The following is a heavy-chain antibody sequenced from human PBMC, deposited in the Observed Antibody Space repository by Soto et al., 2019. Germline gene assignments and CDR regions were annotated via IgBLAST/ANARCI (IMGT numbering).Heavy chain of an antibody. Sequence: SPTLSLPCAISGDSVSSNSAAWNWIRQSPSRGLEWLGRTYYRSKWYNDYAVSVKSRITINPDTSKNQFSLQLNSVTPEDTAVYYCARGQYSSSGYYYYCMNVWGQVTTVTFSS. V-gene: IGHV6-1*01. CDR3: ARGQYSSSGYYYYCMNV. D-gene: IGHD6-6*01. CDR2: TYYRSKWYN. CDR1: GDSVSSNSAA. J-gene: IGHJ6*02.